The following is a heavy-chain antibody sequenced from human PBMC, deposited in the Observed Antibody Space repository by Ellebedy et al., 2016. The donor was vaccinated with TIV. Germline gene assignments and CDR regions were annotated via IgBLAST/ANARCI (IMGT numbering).Heavy chain of an antibody. CDR3: AKGGGSGWYMYPIDY. J-gene: IGHJ4*01. D-gene: IGHD6-19*01. V-gene: IGHV3-23*01. Sequence: PGGSLRLSCAASGFTFSRYAMSWVRQAPGKGLEWVSGISDDGFSTYNADSVKGRFTISSDNSKNTLYLQMNSLRVEDAAVYYCAKGGGSGWYMYPIDYWGHGTLVTVSS. CDR2: ISDDGFST. CDR1: GFTFSRYA.